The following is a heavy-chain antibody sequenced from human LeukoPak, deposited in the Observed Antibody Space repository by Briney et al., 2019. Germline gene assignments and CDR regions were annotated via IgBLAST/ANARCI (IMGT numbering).Heavy chain of an antibody. CDR1: GGTFSSYA. J-gene: IGHJ3*02. CDR3: AREGCSGGSCYSSFGAFDI. V-gene: IGHV1-69*13. Sequence: SVKVSCKASGGTFSSYAISWVRQAPGQGLEWMGGIIPIFGTANYAQKFQGRVTITADESTSTAYMELSSLRSEDTAVYYCAREGCSGGSCYSSFGAFDIWGQGTMVTVSS. CDR2: IIPIFGTA. D-gene: IGHD2-15*01.